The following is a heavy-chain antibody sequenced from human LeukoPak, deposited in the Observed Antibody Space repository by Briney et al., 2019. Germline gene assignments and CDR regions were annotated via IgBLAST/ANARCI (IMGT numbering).Heavy chain of an antibody. D-gene: IGHD3-22*01. CDR2: INPSGGST. CDR3: ARELMGYDSSGYLTPFDY. V-gene: IGHV1-46*03. CDR1: GYTFTSYY. J-gene: IGHJ4*02. Sequence: EASVKVSCKASGYTFTSYYMHWVRQAPGQGLEWMGIINPSGGSTSYAQKFQGRVTMTRDTSTSTVYMELSSLRSEDTAVYYCARELMGYDSSGYLTPFDYWGQGTLVTVSS.